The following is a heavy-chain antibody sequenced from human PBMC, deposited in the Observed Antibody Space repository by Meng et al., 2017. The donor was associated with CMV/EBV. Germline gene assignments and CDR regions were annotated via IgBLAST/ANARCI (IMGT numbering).Heavy chain of an antibody. J-gene: IGHJ6*02. Sequence: GESLKISCAASGFTFSSYSMNWVRQAPGKGLEWVSSISSSSSYIYYADSVKGRFTISRDNAKNSLYLQMNSLRAEDTAVYYCARVNIVVVPAAIDGSPFSYYGMDVWGQGTTVTVSS. CDR3: ARVNIVVVPAAIDGSPFSYYGMDV. V-gene: IGHV3-21*01. CDR2: ISSSSSYI. D-gene: IGHD2-2*01. CDR1: GFTFSSYS.